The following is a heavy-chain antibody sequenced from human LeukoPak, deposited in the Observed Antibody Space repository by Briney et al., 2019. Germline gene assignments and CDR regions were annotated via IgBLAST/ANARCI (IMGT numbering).Heavy chain of an antibody. Sequence: TSETLSLTCTVSGGSISSYYWGWIRQPPGRGLEWIGYIYYSGSANYNPSLNSRVTISVDTSKNQFSLMLSSVAAADTAVYYCALTIMGVTAGYYYYYMDVWGKGTTVTVSS. J-gene: IGHJ6*03. V-gene: IGHV4-59*08. CDR3: ALTIMGVTAGYYYYYMDV. CDR1: GGSISSYY. CDR2: IYYSGSA. D-gene: IGHD1-26*01.